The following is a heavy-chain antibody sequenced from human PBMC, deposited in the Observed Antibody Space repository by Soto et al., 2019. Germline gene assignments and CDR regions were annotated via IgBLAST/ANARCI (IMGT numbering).Heavy chain of an antibody. V-gene: IGHV4-39*01. CDR2: IYYSGSS. D-gene: IGHD3-22*01. Sequence: SETLSLTCTVSGGSISSSSYYWGWIRQPPGKGLEWIGSIYYSGSSYYNPSLKSRVTISVDTSKNQFSLKLSSVTAADTAVYYCARNPSSGYYSGDYWGQGTLVTVSS. CDR1: GGSISSSSYY. CDR3: ARNPSSGYYSGDY. J-gene: IGHJ4*02.